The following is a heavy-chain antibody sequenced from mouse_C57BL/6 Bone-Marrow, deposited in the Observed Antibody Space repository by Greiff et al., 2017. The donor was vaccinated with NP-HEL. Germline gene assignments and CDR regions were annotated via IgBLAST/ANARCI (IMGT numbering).Heavy chain of an antibody. CDR1: GYTFTSYG. Sequence: QVQLKESGAELARPGASVKLSCKASGYTFTSYGISWVKQRTGQGLEWIGEIYPRSGNTYYNEKFKGKATMTADKSSSTAYMDLRSLTSEDSAVYFCAPNYGNYGYWGQGTTLTVSS. V-gene: IGHV1-81*01. J-gene: IGHJ2*01. CDR2: IYPRSGNT. D-gene: IGHD2-1*01. CDR3: APNYGNYGY.